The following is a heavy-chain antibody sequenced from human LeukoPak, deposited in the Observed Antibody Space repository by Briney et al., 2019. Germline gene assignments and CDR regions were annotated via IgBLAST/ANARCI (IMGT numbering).Heavy chain of an antibody. CDR2: IYYSGST. J-gene: IGHJ4*02. CDR3: ARQSSGWYPIEY. CDR1: GGSISTYY. Sequence: SETLSLTCTVSGGSISTYYWSWIRQPPGKGLEWIGYIYYSGSTNYSPSLKSRVTISVDTSKNQFSLKLSSVTAADTAVYYCARQSSGWYPIEYWGQGTLVTVSS. V-gene: IGHV4-59*08. D-gene: IGHD6-19*01.